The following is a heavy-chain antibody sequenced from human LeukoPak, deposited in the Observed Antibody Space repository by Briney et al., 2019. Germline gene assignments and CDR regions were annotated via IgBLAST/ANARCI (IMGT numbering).Heavy chain of an antibody. CDR1: GFTFSSYS. J-gene: IGHJ3*02. CDR2: ISSSGSTI. CDR3: ARAEYFKDAFDI. D-gene: IGHD6-6*01. V-gene: IGHV3-48*04. Sequence: GGSLRLSCAASGFTFSSYSMNWVRQAPGKGLEWVSYISSSGSTIYYADSVKGRFTISRDNAKNSLYPQMNSLRAEDTAVYYCARAEYFKDAFDIWGQGTMVTVSS.